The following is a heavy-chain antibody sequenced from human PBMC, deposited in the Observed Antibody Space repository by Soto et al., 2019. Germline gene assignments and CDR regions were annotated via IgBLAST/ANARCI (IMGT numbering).Heavy chain of an antibody. V-gene: IGHV4-38-2*01. J-gene: IGHJ4*02. CDR2: SYHSGST. Sequence: SETLSRTCAVSGYSISSGHYWGWIRQPPGKGLEWMWRSYHSGSTYYNPSLKSRGTISVEASRNKVSLKLSPVTAADTAVYSCARGGARITMIVVAPDYWGQGTLVTVSS. CDR3: ARGGARITMIVVAPDY. CDR1: GYSISSGHY. D-gene: IGHD3-22*01.